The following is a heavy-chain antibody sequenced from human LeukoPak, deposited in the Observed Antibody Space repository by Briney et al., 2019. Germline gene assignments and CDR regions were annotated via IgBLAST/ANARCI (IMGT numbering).Heavy chain of an antibody. CDR2: IIPILGIA. CDR1: GYSFTAYY. CDR3: ARELID. V-gene: IGHV1-69*04. D-gene: IGHD2/OR15-2a*01. J-gene: IGHJ4*02. Sequence: SVRVSCKASGYSFTAYYIHWVRQAPGQGLEWMGRIIPILGIANYAQKFQGRVTITADKSTSTAYMELSSLRSEDTAVHYCARELIDWGQGTLVTVSS.